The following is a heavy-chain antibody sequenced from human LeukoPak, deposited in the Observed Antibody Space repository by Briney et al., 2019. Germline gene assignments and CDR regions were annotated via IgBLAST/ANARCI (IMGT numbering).Heavy chain of an antibody. D-gene: IGHD4-11*01. CDR2: IYVDDSDV. CDR3: ARGDDYSNFVYYFDI. Sequence: GESLKISCKASGYSFPDYYIGWVRQMPGKGLEWMGSIYVDDSDVKYSPTFQGQVTISVDKSISTAYLQLSGLKASHTAIYYCARGDDYSNFVYYFDIWGQGTLLTVAS. J-gene: IGHJ4*02. CDR1: GYSFPDYY. V-gene: IGHV5-51*01.